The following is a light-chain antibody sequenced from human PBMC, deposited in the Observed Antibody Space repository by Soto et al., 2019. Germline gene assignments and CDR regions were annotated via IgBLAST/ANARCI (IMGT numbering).Light chain of an antibody. CDR1: HGISSY. CDR3: QQYYSYPQT. J-gene: IGKJ1*01. V-gene: IGKV1-8*01. CDR2: AAS. Sequence: AIRMTQSPSSFSASTGDRVTITCRASHGISSYLAWYQQKPGKAPKLLIYAASTLQSGVPSRFSGSGSGTDFTLTISCLQSEDFVTYYCQQYYSYPQTFGHGTKVDIK.